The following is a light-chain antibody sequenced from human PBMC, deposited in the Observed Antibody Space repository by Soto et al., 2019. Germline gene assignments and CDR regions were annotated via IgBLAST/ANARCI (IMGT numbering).Light chain of an antibody. J-gene: IGKJ5*01. V-gene: IGKV3-15*01. CDR3: QQYNSWSAIN. CDR2: DTS. CDR1: QSVRNK. Sequence: EILLTQSRATLSFSPGERVTLSCRASQSVRNKLAWYQQQPGQAPRVLIYDTSTRATGLPARFSGSGSGTDFTLTISSLQSEDSAVYYCQQYNSWSAINFGQGTRLEIK.